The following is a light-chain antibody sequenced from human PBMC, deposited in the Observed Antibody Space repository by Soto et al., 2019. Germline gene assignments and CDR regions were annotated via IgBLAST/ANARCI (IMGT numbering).Light chain of an antibody. V-gene: IGLV4-69*01. Sequence: QPVLTQSPSASASLGASVKLTCTLSSGHSSYAIAWHQQQPEKGPRYLMKLNSDGSHTKGDGIPDRFSGSSSGAERYLTISGLQSEDEADCYCQTWGTGIRVFGGGTKLTVL. CDR1: SGHSSYA. CDR3: QTWGTGIRV. J-gene: IGLJ2*01. CDR2: LNSDGSH.